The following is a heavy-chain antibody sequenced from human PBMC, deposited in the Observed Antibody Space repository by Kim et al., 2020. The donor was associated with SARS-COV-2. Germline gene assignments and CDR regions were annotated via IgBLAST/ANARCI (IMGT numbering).Heavy chain of an antibody. D-gene: IGHD6-19*01. CDR3: ARRPVPSWLAPGGGSFDY. CDR2: ISSSGSTI. CDR1: GFTFSSYE. Sequence: GGSLRLSCAASGFTFSSYEMNWVRQAPGKGLEWVSYISSSGSTIYYADSVKGRFTISRDNAKNSLYLQMNSLRAEDTAVYYCARRPVPSWLAPGGGSFDYWGQGTLVTVSS. J-gene: IGHJ4*02. V-gene: IGHV3-48*03.